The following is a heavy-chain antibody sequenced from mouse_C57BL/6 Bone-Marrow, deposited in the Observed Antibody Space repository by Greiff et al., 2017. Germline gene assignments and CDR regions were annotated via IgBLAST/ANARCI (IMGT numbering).Heavy chain of an antibody. CDR3: ATEMSTCYFDC. Sequence: VQLKEPGAELVRPGASVKLSCTASGFNIKDDYMHWVKQRPEQGLEWIGWIEPENGDTEYASKFQGKATITADTSSNTAYLQLSSLTSEDTAVYYCATEMSTCYFDCWGQGTTLTVSS. CDR2: IEPENGDT. CDR1: GFNIKDDY. V-gene: IGHV14-4*01. J-gene: IGHJ2*01. D-gene: IGHD5-1*01.